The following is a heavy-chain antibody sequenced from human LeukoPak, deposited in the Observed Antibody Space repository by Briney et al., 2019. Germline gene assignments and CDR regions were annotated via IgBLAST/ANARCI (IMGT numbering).Heavy chain of an antibody. Sequence: SETLSLTCTGSGGSISSYYWRWIRQPPGKGLEWIGYIYTSGSTNYNPSLKSRVTISVDTSKNQFSLKLSSVTAADTAVYYCARRDYSNYGFDYWGQGTLVTVSS. D-gene: IGHD4-11*01. CDR3: ARRDYSNYGFDY. J-gene: IGHJ4*02. CDR1: GGSISSYY. CDR2: IYTSGST. V-gene: IGHV4-4*09.